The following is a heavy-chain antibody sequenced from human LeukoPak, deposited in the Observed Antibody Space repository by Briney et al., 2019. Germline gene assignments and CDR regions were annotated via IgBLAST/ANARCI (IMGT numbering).Heavy chain of an antibody. CDR1: GGSISNYY. CDR2: IYTSGST. V-gene: IGHV4-4*09. J-gene: IGHJ3*02. Sequence: SETLSLTCAVYGGSISNYYWSWIRQPPGKGLEWIGFIYTSGSTNYNPSLKGRVTISVDTSKNQFSLKLSSVTAADTAVYYCARHPDAFDIWGQGTLVTVSS. CDR3: ARHPDAFDI.